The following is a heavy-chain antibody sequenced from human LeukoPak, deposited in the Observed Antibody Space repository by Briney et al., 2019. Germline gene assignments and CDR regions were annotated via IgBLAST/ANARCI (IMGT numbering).Heavy chain of an antibody. J-gene: IGHJ4*02. Sequence: PSETLSLTCAVYGGSFSGYYWSWIRQPPGKGLEWIGSIYYSGSTYYNPSLKSRVTISVDTSKNQFSLKLSSVTAADTAVYYCASLTDYYDSSGYYNFDYWGQGTLVTVSS. V-gene: IGHV4-34*01. CDR2: IYYSGST. CDR3: ASLTDYYDSSGYYNFDY. D-gene: IGHD3-22*01. CDR1: GGSFSGYY.